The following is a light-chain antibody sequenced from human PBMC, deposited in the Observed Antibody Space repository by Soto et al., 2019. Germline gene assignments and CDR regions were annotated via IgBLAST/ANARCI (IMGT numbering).Light chain of an antibody. CDR2: IND. CDR1: SSNIAGNT. Sequence: QFVLTQPPSLCGTPGQRVTISCSCSSSNIAGNTVHWYQHLAGTAPKLLIYINDQRPSGVPGRFSASTSGTSASLAISGLQSDDEADYYCATWDDDLNAAVFGGGTQLTVL. CDR3: ATWDDDLNAAV. V-gene: IGLV1-44*01. J-gene: IGLJ7*01.